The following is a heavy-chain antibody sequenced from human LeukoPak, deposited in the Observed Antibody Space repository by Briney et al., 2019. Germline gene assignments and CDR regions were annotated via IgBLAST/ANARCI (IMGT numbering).Heavy chain of an antibody. V-gene: IGHV3-53*01. D-gene: IGHD3-22*01. J-gene: IGHJ4*02. CDR1: GFTVSSNY. Sequence: PGGSLRLSCAASGFTVSSNYLSWVRQAPGKGLEWVSVIYSAGTTYYADSVKGRFTISRDNSKNTLYLQMNSLRAEDTAVYYCARGDSSGSYFDYWGQGTLVTVSS. CDR3: ARGDSSGSYFDY. CDR2: IYSAGTT.